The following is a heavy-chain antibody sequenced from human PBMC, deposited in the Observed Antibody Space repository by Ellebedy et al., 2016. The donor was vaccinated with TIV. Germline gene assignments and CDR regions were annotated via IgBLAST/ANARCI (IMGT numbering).Heavy chain of an antibody. Sequence: GGSLRLSCAASGFILSNSAMFWVRQAPGKGLAWVAVISYDGSNKDYAASVKGRFTVSRDGSKNTLYLEMNSLRLDDTAVYYCARAGEKWELNYWGQGALVTVSS. D-gene: IGHD1-26*01. CDR3: ARAGEKWELNY. CDR1: GFILSNSA. J-gene: IGHJ4*02. V-gene: IGHV3-30*04. CDR2: ISYDGSNK.